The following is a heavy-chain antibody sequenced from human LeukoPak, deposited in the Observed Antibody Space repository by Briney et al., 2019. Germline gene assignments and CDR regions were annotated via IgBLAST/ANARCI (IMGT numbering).Heavy chain of an antibody. J-gene: IGHJ5*02. CDR3: AKGEVGCSSTSCFNWFDP. Sequence: ASVKVSCKASGYTFTSYDINWVRQASGQGLEWVGWMNPNSGNTGYAQKFQGRVTMARNTSISTAYMELSSLRSEDTAVYYCAKGEVGCSSTSCFNWFDPWGQGTLVTVSS. CDR2: MNPNSGNT. CDR1: GYTFTSYD. V-gene: IGHV1-8*01. D-gene: IGHD2-2*01.